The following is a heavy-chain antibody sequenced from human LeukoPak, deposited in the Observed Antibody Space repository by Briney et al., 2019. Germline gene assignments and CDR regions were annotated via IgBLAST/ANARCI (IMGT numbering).Heavy chain of an antibody. Sequence: GGSLRLSCAASGFTFDDYAMHWVRQAPGKGLEWVSGISWNSGSIGYADSVKGRFTISRDNAKNSLYLQMNSLRAEDTALYYCAKDYYYDSSGPGYYGMDVWGQGTTVTVSS. J-gene: IGHJ6*02. V-gene: IGHV3-9*01. CDR1: GFTFDDYA. D-gene: IGHD3-22*01. CDR2: ISWNSGSI. CDR3: AKDYYYDSSGPGYYGMDV.